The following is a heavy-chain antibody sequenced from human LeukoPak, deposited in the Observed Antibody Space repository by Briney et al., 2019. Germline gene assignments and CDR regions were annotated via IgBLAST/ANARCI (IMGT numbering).Heavy chain of an antibody. CDR3: AKLPSAHYYDSSGSDYFDY. Sequence: GGSLRLSCAASGFTFSSYAMSWVRQAPGKGLEWVSAISGSGGSTYYADSVKGRFTISRDNSKNTLYLQMNSLRAEDTAVYYCAKLPSAHYYDSSGSDYFDYWGQGTLATVSS. CDR1: GFTFSSYA. V-gene: IGHV3-23*01. J-gene: IGHJ4*02. D-gene: IGHD3-22*01. CDR2: ISGSGGST.